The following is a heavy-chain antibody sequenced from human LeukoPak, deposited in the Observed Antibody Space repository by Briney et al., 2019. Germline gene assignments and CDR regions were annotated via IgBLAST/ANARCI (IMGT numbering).Heavy chain of an antibody. Sequence: GGSLRLSCAASGFTVSSNYMSWVRQAPGKGLEWVSVIYSGGSTYYADSVKGRFTISRDNCKNTLYLQMNSLRAEDTAVYYCARDSSSWYNWFDPWGQGTLVTVSS. CDR1: GFTVSSNY. V-gene: IGHV3-66*02. D-gene: IGHD6-13*01. CDR2: IYSGGST. J-gene: IGHJ5*02. CDR3: ARDSSSWYNWFDP.